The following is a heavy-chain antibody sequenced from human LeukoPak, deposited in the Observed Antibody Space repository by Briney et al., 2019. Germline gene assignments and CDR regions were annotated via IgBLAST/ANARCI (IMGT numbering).Heavy chain of an antibody. J-gene: IGHJ4*02. D-gene: IGHD3-9*01. V-gene: IGHV3-48*04. CDR3: ARSFYYDTLTGYYFFDY. CDR1: GFTFSSSS. CDR2: IISSSTTI. Sequence: GGSLRLSCVASGFTFSSSSINCVRQAPGKRLEWGSYIISSSTTIYYADSVKGRFTITRDNAKNSLYLQMNSLRAEDTAVYYCARSFYYDTLTGYYFFDYWGQGTLVTVSS.